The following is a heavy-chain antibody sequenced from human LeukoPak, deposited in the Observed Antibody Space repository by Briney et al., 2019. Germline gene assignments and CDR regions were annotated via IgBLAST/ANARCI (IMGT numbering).Heavy chain of an antibody. V-gene: IGHV3-23*01. CDR1: GFTFSTYA. Sequence: GGSLRLSCAASGFTFSTYALNWVRQAPGKGLEWVSVITGSGFTTYYADSVKGRFTISRDNSKNTLYLQMNSLRAEDTAVYYCAREPPFCGGDCRSLSDYCGQGVLVTVSS. CDR3: AREPPFCGGDCRSLSDY. J-gene: IGHJ4*02. CDR2: ITGSGFTT. D-gene: IGHD2-21*02.